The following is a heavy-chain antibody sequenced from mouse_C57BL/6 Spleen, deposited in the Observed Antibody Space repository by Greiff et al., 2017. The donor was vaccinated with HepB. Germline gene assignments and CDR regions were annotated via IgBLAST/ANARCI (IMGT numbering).Heavy chain of an antibody. Sequence: VQLQQPGAELVKPGASVKMSCKASGYTFTSYWITWVKQRPGQGLEWIGDIYPGSGSTNYNEKFKSKATLTVDTSSSTAYMQLSSLTSENSAVYYCARQAAGYYGRSYYFDYWGQGTTLTVSA. V-gene: IGHV1-55*01. J-gene: IGHJ2*01. D-gene: IGHD1-1*01. CDR1: GYTFTSYW. CDR3: ARQAAGYYGRSYYFDY. CDR2: IYPGSGST.